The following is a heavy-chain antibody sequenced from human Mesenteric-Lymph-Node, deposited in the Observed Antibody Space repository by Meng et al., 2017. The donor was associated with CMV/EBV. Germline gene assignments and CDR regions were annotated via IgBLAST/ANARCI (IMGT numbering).Heavy chain of an antibody. D-gene: IGHD2-2*01. J-gene: IGHJ6*02. CDR3: ARAGIVVVPAAHRDYYYYGMDV. Sequence: SAKVSCKASGGTFSSYAISWLRQAPGQGLEWMGGIIPIFGTANYAQKFQGRVTITTDESTSTAYMELSSLRSEDTAVYYCARAGIVVVPAAHRDYYYYGMDVWGQGTTVTVSS. V-gene: IGHV1-69*05. CDR1: GGTFSSYA. CDR2: IIPIFGTA.